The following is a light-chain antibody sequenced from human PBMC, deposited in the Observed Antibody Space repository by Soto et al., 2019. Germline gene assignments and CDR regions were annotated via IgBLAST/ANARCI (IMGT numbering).Light chain of an antibody. J-gene: IGLJ2*01. CDR1: SRDVGGYNY. Sequence: QSALTQPPSASGSPGQSVTISCAGTSRDVGGYNYVSWYQQHPGKAPKLMIYEVTKRPSGAPDRFSGSKSGNTASLTVSGLQAEDEADYYCSSYAGSNNLVFGGGTKLTVL. CDR2: EVT. V-gene: IGLV2-8*01. CDR3: SSYAGSNNLV.